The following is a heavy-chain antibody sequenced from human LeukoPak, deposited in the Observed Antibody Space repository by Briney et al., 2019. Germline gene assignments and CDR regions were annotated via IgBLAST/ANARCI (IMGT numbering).Heavy chain of an antibody. CDR1: GITFSSNY. CDR2: IYSGGNT. D-gene: IGHD4-11*01. V-gene: IGHV3-66*02. Sequence: GGSLRLSCAASGITFSSNYMIWVRQAPGKGLEWVSVIYSGGNTYYSDSVKGRFTISRDNSKNTLYLQMNRLRDEDTAVYPCARVGDYSAKDWGQGTLVTVSS. CDR3: ARVGDYSAKD. J-gene: IGHJ4*02.